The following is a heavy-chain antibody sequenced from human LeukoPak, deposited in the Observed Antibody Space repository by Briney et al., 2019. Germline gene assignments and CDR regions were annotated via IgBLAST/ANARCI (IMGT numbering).Heavy chain of an antibody. J-gene: IGHJ4*02. V-gene: IGHV3-23*01. D-gene: IGHD6-13*01. CDR1: RFTFSSYG. CDR3: AKIAATDPIDF. CDR2: LTGSGRDT. Sequence: GGSLRLSCAASRFTFSSYGMHWVRQAPGKGLDWVSSLTGSGRDTYYTDSVKGRFTISRDNSKNTLYLQMNSLRPDDTAVYYCAKIAATDPIDFWGQGTLVTVSS.